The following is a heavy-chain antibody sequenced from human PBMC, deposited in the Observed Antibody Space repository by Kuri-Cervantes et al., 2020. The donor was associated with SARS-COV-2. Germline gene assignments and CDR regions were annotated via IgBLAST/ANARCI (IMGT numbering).Heavy chain of an antibody. CDR3: ARDSPTWIHTFDY. D-gene: IGHD5-18*01. J-gene: IGHJ4*02. V-gene: IGHV3-53*05. CDR2: IYSGGST. CDR1: GGSFSGYY. Sequence: GESLKISCAVYGGSFSGYYWSWIRQPPGKGLEWVSVIYSGGSTYYADSVKGRFTISRDNSKNTLYLQMNSLRAEDTAVYYCARDSPTWIHTFDYWGQGTLVTVSS.